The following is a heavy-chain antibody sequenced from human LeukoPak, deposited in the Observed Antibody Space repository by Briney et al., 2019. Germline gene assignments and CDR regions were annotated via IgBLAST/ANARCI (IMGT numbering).Heavy chain of an antibody. J-gene: IGHJ4*02. CDR2: INHSGST. V-gene: IGHV4-34*01. Sequence: PSETLSLTCTVSGGSISSYYWSWIRQPPGKGLEWIGEINHSGSTNYNPSLKSRVTISVDTSKNQFSLKLSSVTAADTAVYYCAREGGPYRPLDYSGQGTLVTVAS. CDR3: AREGGPYRPLDY. CDR1: GGSISSYY.